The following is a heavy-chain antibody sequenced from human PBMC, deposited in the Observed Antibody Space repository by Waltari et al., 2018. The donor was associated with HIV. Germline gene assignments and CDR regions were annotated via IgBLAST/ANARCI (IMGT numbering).Heavy chain of an antibody. CDR3: AKGCGSGYYYYGMDV. V-gene: IGHV3-23*01. D-gene: IGHD2-21*01. CDR2: ISGSGGST. Sequence: EVQLLESGGGLVQPGGSLRLSCVASGFTFSSYAMRWVRQAPGKGLEWVSAISGSGGSTYYTDSVKGRFTISRDNSKNTLYLQMNSLRAEDTAVYYCAKGCGSGYYYYGMDVWGQGTTVTVSS. J-gene: IGHJ6*02. CDR1: GFTFSSYA.